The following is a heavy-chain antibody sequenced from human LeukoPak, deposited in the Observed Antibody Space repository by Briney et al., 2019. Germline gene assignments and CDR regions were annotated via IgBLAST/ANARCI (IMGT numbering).Heavy chain of an antibody. CDR2: ISAYNGNT. V-gene: IGHV1-18*01. Sequence: ASVKVSCKASGGTFSSYAINWVRQAPGQGLEWMGWISAYNGNTNYAQKLQGRVTMTTDTSTSTAYMELRSLRSDDTAVYYCARDPPRIVVVVAATNYYGMDVWGQGATVTVSS. CDR1: GGTFSSYA. J-gene: IGHJ6*02. D-gene: IGHD2-15*01. CDR3: ARDPPRIVVVVAATNYYGMDV.